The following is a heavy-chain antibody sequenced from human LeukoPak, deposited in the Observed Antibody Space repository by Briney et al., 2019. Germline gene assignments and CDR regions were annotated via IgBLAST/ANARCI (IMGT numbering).Heavy chain of an antibody. V-gene: IGHV3-30*18. Sequence: GGSLRLSCAASGFTFSSYWMHWVRQAPGKGLEWVAVISYDGSNKYYADSVKGRFTISRDNSKNTLYLQMNSLRAEDTAEYYCAKDGGDYWGQGTLVTVSS. CDR2: ISYDGSNK. CDR3: AKDGGDY. D-gene: IGHD3-16*01. J-gene: IGHJ4*02. CDR1: GFTFSSYW.